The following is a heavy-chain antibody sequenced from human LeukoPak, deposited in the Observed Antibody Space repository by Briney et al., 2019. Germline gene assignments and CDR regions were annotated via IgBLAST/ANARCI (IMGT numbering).Heavy chain of an antibody. J-gene: IGHJ5*02. V-gene: IGHV4-59*01. CDR1: GGSISSYY. Sequence: PSETLSLTCTVSGGSISSYYWSWIRQPPGKGLEWIGYIYYSGSTNYNPSLKSRVTISVDTSKNQFSLKLSSVTAADTAVYYCARLDCSSTSCRDGWFDPWGQGTLVTVSS. CDR2: IYYSGST. CDR3: ARLDCSSTSCRDGWFDP. D-gene: IGHD2-2*01.